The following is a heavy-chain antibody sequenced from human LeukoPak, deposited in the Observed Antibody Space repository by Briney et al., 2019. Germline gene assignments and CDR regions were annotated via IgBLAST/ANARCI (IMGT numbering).Heavy chain of an antibody. V-gene: IGHV4-34*01. CDR1: GGSFSGYY. J-gene: IGHJ4*02. D-gene: IGHD6-19*01. Sequence: PSETLSLTCAVYGGSFSGYYWSWIRQPPGKGLEWIGEINHSGSTNYNPSLKSRVTISVDTFKNQFSLKLSSVTAADTAVYYCARRIAVAGTVDYWGQGTLVTVSS. CDR2: INHSGST. CDR3: ARRIAVAGTVDY.